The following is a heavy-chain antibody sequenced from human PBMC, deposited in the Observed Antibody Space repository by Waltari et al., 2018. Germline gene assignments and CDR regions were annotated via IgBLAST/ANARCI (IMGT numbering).Heavy chain of an antibody. CDR2: IYTSGST. V-gene: IGHV4-61*09. J-gene: IGHJ4*02. D-gene: IGHD2-15*01. CDR3: ARDPGYCSGGSCYPFDY. CDR1: GGSISSGSYY. Sequence: QVQLQESGPGLVKPSQTLSLTCTVSGGSISSGSYYWSWIRQPAGKGLEWIGYIYTSGSTNYNPSLKSRVTISVETSKNQCSLKLSSVTAADTAVYYCARDPGYCSGGSCYPFDYWGQGTLVTVSS.